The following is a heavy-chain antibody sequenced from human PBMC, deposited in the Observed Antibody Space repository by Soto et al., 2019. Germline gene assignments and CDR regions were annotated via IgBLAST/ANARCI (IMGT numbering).Heavy chain of an antibody. J-gene: IGHJ6*02. CDR3: ARERQDSGSSHYYYYGMDV. CDR2: IIPIFGTA. V-gene: IGHV1-69*12. CDR1: GGTFSSYA. Sequence: QVQLVQSGAEVKKPGSSVKVSCKASGGTFSSYAISWVRQAPGQGLEWMGGIIPIFGTANYAQKFQGRVTVPADESTGTAYMELSSLGAEDTAVYYCARERQDSGSSHYYYYGMDVWGQGTTVTVSS. D-gene: IGHD1-26*01.